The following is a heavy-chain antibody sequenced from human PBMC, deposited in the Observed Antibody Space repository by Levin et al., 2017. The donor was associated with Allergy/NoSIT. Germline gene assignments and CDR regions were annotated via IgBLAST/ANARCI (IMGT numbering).Heavy chain of an antibody. CDR1: GGTFSSYT. CDR3: ARGSVPAAIRGYYYYYMDV. Sequence: SVKVSCKASGGTFSSYTISWVRQAPGQGLEWMGRIIPILGIANYAQKFQGRVTITADKSTSTAYMELSSLRSEDTAVYYCARGSVPAAIRGYYYYYMDVWGKGTTVTVSS. J-gene: IGHJ6*03. CDR2: IIPILGIA. D-gene: IGHD2-2*01. V-gene: IGHV1-69*02.